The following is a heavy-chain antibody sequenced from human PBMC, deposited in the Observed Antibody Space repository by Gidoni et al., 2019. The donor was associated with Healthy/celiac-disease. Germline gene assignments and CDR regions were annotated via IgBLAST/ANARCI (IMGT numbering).Heavy chain of an antibody. Sequence: QVQLVESGGGVVQPGRSLRLSCAASGFPFSSYGMHWVRQAPGKGLEWVAVISYDGSNKYYSDSVKGRFTISRDNSKNTLYLQMNSLRAEDTAVYYCAKDRVREVVVITTSVGFDYWGQGTLVTVSS. CDR3: AKDRVREVVVITTSVGFDY. D-gene: IGHD3-22*01. V-gene: IGHV3-30*18. CDR2: ISYDGSNK. J-gene: IGHJ4*02. CDR1: GFPFSSYG.